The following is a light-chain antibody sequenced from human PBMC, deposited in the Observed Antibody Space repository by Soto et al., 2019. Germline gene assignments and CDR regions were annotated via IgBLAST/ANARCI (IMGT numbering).Light chain of an antibody. CDR1: QSVSSY. CDR2: DAP. J-gene: IGKJ4*01. CDR3: QQRSNWPLT. V-gene: IGKV3-11*01. Sequence: EIVLTQSPATLSLSPGERATLSCRASQSVSSYLAWYQQTPGQAPRLLIYDAPDRATGIPARFSGSGSGTDFTLTISSLEPEDFAVYFCQQRSNWPLTFGGGTKVEIK.